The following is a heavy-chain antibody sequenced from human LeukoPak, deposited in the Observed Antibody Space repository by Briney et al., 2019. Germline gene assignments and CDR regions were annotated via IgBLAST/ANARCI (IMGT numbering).Heavy chain of an antibody. CDR3: ARQYQTTGWFDP. Sequence: SETLSLTCTVSGGAISSYYWSWIRQPPGKGLEWIGYIYYSGSTNYNPSLKSRVTISVDTSKNQFSLKLSSVTAADTAVYYCARQYQTTGWFDPWGQGTLVTVSS. CDR1: GGAISSYY. V-gene: IGHV4-59*01. J-gene: IGHJ5*02. CDR2: IYYSGST. D-gene: IGHD2-2*01.